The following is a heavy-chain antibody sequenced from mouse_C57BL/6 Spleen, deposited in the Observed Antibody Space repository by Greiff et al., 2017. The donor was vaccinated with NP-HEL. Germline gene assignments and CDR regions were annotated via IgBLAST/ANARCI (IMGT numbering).Heavy chain of an antibody. CDR2: IYPSDSEP. V-gene: IGHV1-61*01. Sequence: QVQLQQPGAELVRPGSSVKLSCKASGYTFTSYWMDWVKQRPGQGLEWIGNIYPSDSEPPYNQKFKDKATLTVNKSSSTAYMQLSSLTSEDSAVYYCARGDYYGSSYWFAYWGQGTLVTVSA. D-gene: IGHD1-1*01. J-gene: IGHJ3*01. CDR1: GYTFTSYW. CDR3: ARGDYYGSSYWFAY.